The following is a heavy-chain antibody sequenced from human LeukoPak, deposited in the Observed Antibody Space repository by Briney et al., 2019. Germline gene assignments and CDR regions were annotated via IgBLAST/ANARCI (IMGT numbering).Heavy chain of an antibody. V-gene: IGHV3-48*01. CDR3: ARDAYYDILTAQGYYYYMDV. J-gene: IGHJ6*03. CDR1: GFTFSSYS. Sequence: GGSLRLSCAASGFTFSSYSMNWVRQAPGKGLEWVSYISSSSSTIYYADSVKGRFTISRGNAKNSLYLQMNSLRAEDTAVYYCARDAYYDILTAQGYYYYMDVWGKGTTVTVSS. D-gene: IGHD3-9*01. CDR2: ISSSSSTI.